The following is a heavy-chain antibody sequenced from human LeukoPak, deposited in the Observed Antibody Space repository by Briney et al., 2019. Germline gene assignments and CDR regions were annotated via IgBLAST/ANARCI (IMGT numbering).Heavy chain of an antibody. J-gene: IGHJ4*02. CDR1: GSSNSNYQ. CDR3: ARVPGVYDFWSGFDY. Sequence: SETLSLTCTVSGSSNSNYQWNWFRQPPGKGLEWVGYIYTSGITNYNPSLKSRVTISVDTSKNQFSLKLSSVTAADTAVYYCARVPGVYDFWSGFDYWGQGTLVTVSS. CDR2: IYTSGIT. V-gene: IGHV4-59*01. D-gene: IGHD3-3*01.